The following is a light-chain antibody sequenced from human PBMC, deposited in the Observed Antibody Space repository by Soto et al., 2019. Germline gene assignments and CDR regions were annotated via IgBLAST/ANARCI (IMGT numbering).Light chain of an antibody. CDR2: GAS. J-gene: IGKJ4*01. Sequence: EIVLTQSPGTLSLSPGERATLSCRASQSVDSNLAWYQQKPGQAPRLLIYGASSRATVIPDRFSGSGSGTDFTLTISRLEPEDFAVYYCQQYKNSPPLTFGGGTKVEIK. CDR1: QSVDSN. V-gene: IGKV3-20*01. CDR3: QQYKNSPPLT.